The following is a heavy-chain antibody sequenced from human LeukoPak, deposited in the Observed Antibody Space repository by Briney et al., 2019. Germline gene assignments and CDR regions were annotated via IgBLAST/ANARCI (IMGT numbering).Heavy chain of an antibody. Sequence: SETLSLTCTVSGGSISSCYWSWIRQPPGKGLEWIGYLYYSGSTNYNPSLKSRVTTSVDTSKIQFSLKLSSVTAADTAVYYCARGGRIAVAGGAFDIWGQGTMVTVSS. D-gene: IGHD6-19*01. J-gene: IGHJ3*02. CDR2: LYYSGST. CDR1: GGSISSCY. CDR3: ARGGRIAVAGGAFDI. V-gene: IGHV4-59*01.